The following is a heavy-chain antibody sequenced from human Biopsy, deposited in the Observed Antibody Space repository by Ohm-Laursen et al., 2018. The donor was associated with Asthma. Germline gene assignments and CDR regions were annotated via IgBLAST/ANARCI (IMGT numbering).Heavy chain of an antibody. D-gene: IGHD6-6*01. CDR3: ARGKTWGRSYYFDY. Sequence: SLRLSCAASGFTFHNYVMHWVRQAPGKGLERVAGIFFVGSNKYYANSVKGRFTISRDNSQDTLYLQVNSLRGDDTAVYYCARGKTWGRSYYFDYWGQGTLVTVSS. CDR2: IFFVGSNK. J-gene: IGHJ4*02. V-gene: IGHV3-30-3*01. CDR1: GFTFHNYV.